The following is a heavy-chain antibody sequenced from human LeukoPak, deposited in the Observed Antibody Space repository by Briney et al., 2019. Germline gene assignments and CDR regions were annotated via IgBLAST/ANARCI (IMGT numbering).Heavy chain of an antibody. CDR1: GFTFSSYA. CDR2: ISYDGSNK. J-gene: IGHJ5*02. D-gene: IGHD3-10*01. Sequence: PGGSLRLSCAASGFTFSSYAMSWVRQAPGKGLEWVAVISYDGSNKYYADSVKGRFTISRDNSKNTLYLQMNSLRAEDTAVYYCAREGYEVRARPESDNWFDPWGQGTLVTVSS. CDR3: AREGYEVRARPESDNWFDP. V-gene: IGHV3-30-3*01.